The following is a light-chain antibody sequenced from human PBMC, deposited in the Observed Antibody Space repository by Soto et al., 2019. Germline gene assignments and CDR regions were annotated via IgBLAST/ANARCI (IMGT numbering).Light chain of an antibody. Sequence: EIVLTQSPATLSLSPGERATLSCRASQSVSSYLAWYQQKPGQAPRLLIFDASNRVTGIPDRFTGSGYGEEFNIKISRLEPEDFAVYYCQVYGPSPPINVGKGARLEIK. CDR2: DAS. CDR3: QVYGPSPPIN. J-gene: IGKJ5*01. CDR1: QSVSSY. V-gene: IGKV3-20*01.